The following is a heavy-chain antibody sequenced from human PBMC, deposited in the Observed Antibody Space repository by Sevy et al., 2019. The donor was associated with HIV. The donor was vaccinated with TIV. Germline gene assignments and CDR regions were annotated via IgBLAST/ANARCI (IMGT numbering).Heavy chain of an antibody. CDR3: VKEATAHRKIRFCFGDNCFYNWFDI. CDR1: EFTFSDYA. CDR2: VSDDGIKD. Sequence: GGSLRLSCTASEFTFSDYAMHWVRQTPGKGLEWVAIVSDDGIKDDYADSVKGRFAISRDNSRNTLYLQMNSLTPDDTAVCFCVKEATAHRKIRFCFGDNCFYNWFDIWGQGVLVTVSS. D-gene: IGHD1-1*01. J-gene: IGHJ5*02. V-gene: IGHV3-30*09.